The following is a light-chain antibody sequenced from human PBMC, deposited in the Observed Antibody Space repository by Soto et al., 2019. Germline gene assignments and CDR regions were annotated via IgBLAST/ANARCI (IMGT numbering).Light chain of an antibody. J-gene: IGKJ4*01. Sequence: ESVLTQSPGTLSLSPGERATLSCRASQSVITYVAWYQQKPGQAPRLLIYGASSRATGLPDRFSGSGSGTDFTLTISRLEPEDVSVYYCQQYGSTPLTFGGGTKVEIK. CDR1: QSVITY. CDR3: QQYGSTPLT. V-gene: IGKV3-20*01. CDR2: GAS.